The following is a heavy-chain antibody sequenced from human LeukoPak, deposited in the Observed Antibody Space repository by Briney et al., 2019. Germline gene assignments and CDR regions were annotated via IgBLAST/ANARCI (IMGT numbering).Heavy chain of an antibody. CDR3: ARDFEKSEPSSVVPATGDY. CDR2: ISAYNGNT. D-gene: IGHD2-2*01. V-gene: IGHV1-18*01. J-gene: IGHJ4*02. CDR1: GYTFTSYG. Sequence: GASVKVSCKASGYTFTSYGISWVRQAPGQGLEWMGWISAYNGNTNYAQKLQGRVTMTTDTSTSTAYMELRSLRSDDTAVYYCARDFEKSEPSSVVPATGDYWGQGTLVTVSS.